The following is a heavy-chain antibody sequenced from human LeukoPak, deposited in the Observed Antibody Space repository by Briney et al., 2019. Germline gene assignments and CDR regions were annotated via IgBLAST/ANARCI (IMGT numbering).Heavy chain of an antibody. CDR1: GILVSTNY. CDR2: LQTGGGP. D-gene: IGHD3-10*01. V-gene: IGHV3-66*01. J-gene: IGHJ5*02. CDR3: ARDWGYNSGTYFRS. Sequence: PGGSLTLSCAVSGILVSTNYMSWVRQAPGKGLEWVSVLQTGGGPEYADSVRGRFTISRDNPQNRLYLHMSSLRAEDTAVYYCARDWGYNSGTYFRSWGQGTLVTVSS.